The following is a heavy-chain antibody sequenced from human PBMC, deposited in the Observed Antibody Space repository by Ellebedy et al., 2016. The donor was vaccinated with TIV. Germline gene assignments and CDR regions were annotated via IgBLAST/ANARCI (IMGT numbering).Heavy chain of an antibody. CDR3: ARDTTDYYYGSGSYYKWFDP. V-gene: IGHV4-59*01. J-gene: IGHJ5*02. CDR2: VYYSGST. D-gene: IGHD3-10*01. CDR1: GGSIGAYY. Sequence: MPSETLSLTCTVSGGSIGAYYWSWIRQPPGKGLEWIGYVYYSGSTNYSPSPKSRVTIPVDKPKNQFSMKLSSVTAADTAVYYCARDTTDYYYGSGSYYKWFDPWGQGTLVTVSS.